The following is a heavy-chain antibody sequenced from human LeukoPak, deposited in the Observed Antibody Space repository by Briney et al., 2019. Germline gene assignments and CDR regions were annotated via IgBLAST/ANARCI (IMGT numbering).Heavy chain of an antibody. V-gene: IGHV4-59*08. D-gene: IGHD2-2*01. CDR2: IYYSGST. CDR3: ARLSVGYCSSTSCYFTSFSGLNPVFDY. CDR1: GGSLSSYY. Sequence: PSETLSLTCTVSGGSLSSYYWSWIRQPPGKGLEWIGYIYYSGSTNYNPSLKSRVTISVDTSKNQFSLKLSSVTAADTAVYYCARLSVGYCSSTSCYFTSFSGLNPVFDYWGQGTLVTVSS. J-gene: IGHJ4*02.